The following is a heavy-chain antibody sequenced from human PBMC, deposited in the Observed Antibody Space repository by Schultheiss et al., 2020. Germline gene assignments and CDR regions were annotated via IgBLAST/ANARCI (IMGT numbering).Heavy chain of an antibody. V-gene: IGHV3-33*01. CDR3: ARSPGRGYSGYDLGEYYYYGMDV. CDR2: IWYDGSNK. Sequence: GGSLRLSCAASGFSFSSYGMHWVRQAPGKGLEWVAVIWYDGSNKYYADSVKGRFTISGDNSKNTLYLQMNSLRAEDTAVYYCARSPGRGYSGYDLGEYYYYGMDVWGQGTTVTVSS. J-gene: IGHJ6*02. D-gene: IGHD5-12*01. CDR1: GFSFSSYG.